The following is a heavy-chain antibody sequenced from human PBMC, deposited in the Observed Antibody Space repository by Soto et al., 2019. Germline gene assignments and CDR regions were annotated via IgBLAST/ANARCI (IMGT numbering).Heavy chain of an antibody. V-gene: IGHV3-33*01. CDR1: GFTFSSYG. CDR2: IWYDGSNK. Sequence: GGSLRLSCAASGFTFSSYGMHWVRQAPGKGLEWVAVIWYDGSNKYYADSVKGRFTISRDNSKNTLYLQMNSLRAEDTAVYYCARDRERYFDWLPDYWGQGTLVTVSS. CDR3: ARDRERYFDWLPDY. D-gene: IGHD3-9*01. J-gene: IGHJ4*02.